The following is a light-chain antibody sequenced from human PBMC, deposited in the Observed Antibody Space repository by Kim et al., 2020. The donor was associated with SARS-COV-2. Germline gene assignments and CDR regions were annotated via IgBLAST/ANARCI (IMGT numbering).Light chain of an antibody. CDR3: QSFDSSLTAWV. V-gene: IGLV1-40*01. J-gene: IGLJ2*01. CDR2: GNT. Sequence: RVTISCTGSSSNIGTRYDVHWYQQLPGRAPTLLIYGNTNRPSGVPDRFSGSKSGTSASLAITDLQAEDEADYYCQSFDSSLTAWVFGGGTQLTVL. CDR1: SSNIGTRYD.